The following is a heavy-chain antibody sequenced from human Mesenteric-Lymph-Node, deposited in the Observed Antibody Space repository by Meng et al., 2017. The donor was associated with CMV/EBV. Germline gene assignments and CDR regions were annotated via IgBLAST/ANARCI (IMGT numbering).Heavy chain of an antibody. Sequence: SETLSLTCTVSGGSVSSGSYYWSWIRQPPGKGLEWIGYIYYSGSTNYNPSLKSRVTISVDTSKNQFSLKLSSVTAADTAVYYCARDESRRYGMDVWGQGTTVTVSS. V-gene: IGHV4-61*01. J-gene: IGHJ6*02. CDR1: GGSVSSGSYY. CDR2: IYYSGST. CDR3: ARDESRRYGMDV.